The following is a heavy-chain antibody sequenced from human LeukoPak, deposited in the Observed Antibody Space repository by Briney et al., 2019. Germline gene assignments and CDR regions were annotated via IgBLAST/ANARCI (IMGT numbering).Heavy chain of an antibody. CDR1: GFIFTTYS. D-gene: IGHD3-10*01. CDR3: ARVFSGNYYSGFDY. CDR2: ISSSSTYI. V-gene: IGHV3-21*01. Sequence: GGSLRLSCAASGFIFTTYSVNWVRQAPGKGLEWVSSISSSSTYIFYADSVEGRFTISRDNAKNSLYLQMNSLRAEDTALYYCARVFSGNYYSGFDYWGRGTLVTVSS. J-gene: IGHJ4*02.